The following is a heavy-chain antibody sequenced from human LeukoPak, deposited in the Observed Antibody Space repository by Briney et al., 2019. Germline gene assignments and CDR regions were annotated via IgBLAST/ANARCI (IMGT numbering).Heavy chain of an antibody. CDR3: AKDRGYSYGGDFDY. D-gene: IGHD5-18*01. J-gene: IGHJ4*02. V-gene: IGHV3-30*04. CDR2: ISYDGSNK. Sequence: PGGSLRLSCAASGFTFSSYAMHWVRQAPGKGLEWVAVISYDGSNKYYADSVKGRFTISRDNSKNTLYLQMNSLRAEDTAAYYCAKDRGYSYGGDFDYWGQGTLVTVSS. CDR1: GFTFSSYA.